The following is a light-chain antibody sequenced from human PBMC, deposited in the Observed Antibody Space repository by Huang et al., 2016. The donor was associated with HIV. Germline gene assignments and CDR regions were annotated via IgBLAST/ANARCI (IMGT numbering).Light chain of an antibody. V-gene: IGKV1-NL1*01. Sequence: DIQMTQSPSSLSASVGDRVTITCRASQGISNSLAWYQQKPGKAPKLLLYAASRLESGVPSRFSGSGSGTDYTLTISSLQPEDFATYYCQHYYSTPPIIFGQGTRLEIK. CDR3: QHYYSTPPII. CDR2: AAS. CDR1: QGISNS. J-gene: IGKJ5*01.